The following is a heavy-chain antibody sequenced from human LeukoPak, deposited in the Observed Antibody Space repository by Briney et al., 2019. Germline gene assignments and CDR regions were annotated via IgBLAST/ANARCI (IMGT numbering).Heavy chain of an antibody. Sequence: PGGSLRLSCAASGFTFSSYGMHWVRQAPGKGLEWVAIISYDGTNKYYADSVKGRFTISRDNPKNTLYLQMDSLRAEDTAVYYCARDPISRGYGDYPPPHDYWGQGTLVTVSS. V-gene: IGHV3-30*03. CDR3: ARDPISRGYGDYPPPHDY. J-gene: IGHJ4*02. CDR2: ISYDGTNK. D-gene: IGHD4-17*01. CDR1: GFTFSSYG.